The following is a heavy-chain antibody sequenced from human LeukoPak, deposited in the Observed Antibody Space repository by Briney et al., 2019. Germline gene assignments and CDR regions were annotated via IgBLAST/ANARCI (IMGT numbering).Heavy chain of an antibody. V-gene: IGHV3-30*04. CDR1: GFTFSSYA. CDR2: ISYDGTNK. J-gene: IGHJ6*03. CDR3: ARGPPYSSSWYDYYYYMDV. D-gene: IGHD6-13*01. Sequence: PGGSLRLSCAASGFTFSSYAIHWVRQTPGKGLEWMAVISYDGTNKYYADSVKGRFTISRDNSKNTLYLQMNSLRPEDTAVYYCARGPPYSSSWYDYYYYMDVWGKGTTVTVSS.